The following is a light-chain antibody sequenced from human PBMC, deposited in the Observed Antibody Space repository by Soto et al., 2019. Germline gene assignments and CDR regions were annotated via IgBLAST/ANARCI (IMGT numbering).Light chain of an antibody. V-gene: IGKV1-8*01. CDR1: QGIFNY. CDR2: AAS. Sequence: IQMTQTPSSVSASIGDRVSMTCRASQGIFNYLAWYQQKPGKAPKLLIYAASTLQSGGPSRFSGSGSGTDFTLTISCLQSEDFATYYCQQYYSYPRTFGQGTKVDIK. J-gene: IGKJ1*01. CDR3: QQYYSYPRT.